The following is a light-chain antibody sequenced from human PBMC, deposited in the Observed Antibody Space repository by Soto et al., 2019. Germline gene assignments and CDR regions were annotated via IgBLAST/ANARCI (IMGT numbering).Light chain of an antibody. V-gene: IGLV1-40*01. CDR2: DNS. CDR3: QSYDSSLRGSV. Sequence: QSVLTQPPSVSGAPGQRVTISCTGSSSNIGAGYDVHWYQQLPGTAPKLLIYDNSNRPSGVPDRFSGSKSGASASLAITGLQAEDEADYYCQSYDSSLRGSVFGGGTKLTV. CDR1: SSNIGAGYD. J-gene: IGLJ2*01.